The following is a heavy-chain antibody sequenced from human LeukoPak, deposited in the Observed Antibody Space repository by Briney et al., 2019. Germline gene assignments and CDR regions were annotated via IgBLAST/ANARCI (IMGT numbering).Heavy chain of an antibody. CDR2: IKQDGSEK. J-gene: IGHJ4*02. V-gene: IGHV3-7*01. CDR1: GFTFSSYW. CDR3: ARDSPSYYYDSSNNDY. D-gene: IGHD3-22*01. Sequence: GGSLRLSCAASGFTFSSYWMSWVRQAPGKGLEWVANIKQDGSEKYYVDSVKGRFTISRDNAKNSLYLQMNSLRAEDTAVYYCARDSPSYYYDSSNNDYWGQGTLVTVSS.